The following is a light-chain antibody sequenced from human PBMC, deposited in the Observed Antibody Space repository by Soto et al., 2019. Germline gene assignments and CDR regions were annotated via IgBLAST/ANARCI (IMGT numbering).Light chain of an antibody. CDR3: QQRSNWPPGLT. CDR2: DAS. Sequence: EIVLTQSPATLSLSPGERATLSCRASQSVSTFLAWYQQKPGQAPRLLIYDASNRATGIPARFSGSGTGTDFPLIISNLEPDDFAVYYCQQRSNWPPGLTFGGGTKVEIK. CDR1: QSVSTF. J-gene: IGKJ4*01. V-gene: IGKV3-11*01.